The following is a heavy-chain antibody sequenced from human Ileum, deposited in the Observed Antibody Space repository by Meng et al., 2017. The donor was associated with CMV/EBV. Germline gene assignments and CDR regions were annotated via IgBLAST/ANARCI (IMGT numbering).Heavy chain of an antibody. Sequence: CKTSVFTFSSNNIIWVRQAPGQGPEWMGWIDTNTGNPTYAQGFTGRFVFSLDTSVNTAYLQISSLKAEDTAVYYCARDGLSGRYFDYWGQGTLVTVSS. CDR1: VFTFSSNN. CDR2: IDTNTGNP. V-gene: IGHV7-4-1*02. J-gene: IGHJ4*02. CDR3: ARDGLSGRYFDY. D-gene: IGHD1-26*01.